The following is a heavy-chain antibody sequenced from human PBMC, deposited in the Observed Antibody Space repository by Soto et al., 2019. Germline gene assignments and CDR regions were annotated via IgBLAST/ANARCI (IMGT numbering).Heavy chain of an antibody. V-gene: IGHV4-34*01. CDR2: INHSGTT. J-gene: IGHJ5*02. CDR3: ARGWRFDP. D-gene: IGHD1-1*01. CDR1: GGAFSGYQ. Sequence: SETLSLTCGVYGGAFSGYQWNWIRQSPGQGLEWIGEINHSGTTKYNPSLESRINLSVDTSKKQFSLKMFSVTAADTAIYYCARGWRFDPWGQGTQVTVSS.